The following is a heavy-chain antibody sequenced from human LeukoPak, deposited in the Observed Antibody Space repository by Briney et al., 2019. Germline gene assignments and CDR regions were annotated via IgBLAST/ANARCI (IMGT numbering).Heavy chain of an antibody. D-gene: IGHD3-22*01. Sequence: ETLSLTCTVSGGSISSRPYYWGWVRQAPGKGLEWVANIKQDGSEAYYVDSGKGRFTISRDDAKNSLSLQMNSLRAEDTAVYYCARLYQHDSSTYRPVDYWDQGTLVSVSS. CDR3: ARLYQHDSSTYRPVDY. CDR1: GGSISSRPYY. J-gene: IGHJ4*02. V-gene: IGHV3-7*01. CDR2: IKQDGSEA.